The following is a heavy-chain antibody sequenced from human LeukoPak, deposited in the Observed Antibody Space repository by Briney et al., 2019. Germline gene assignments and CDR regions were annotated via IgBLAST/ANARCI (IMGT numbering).Heavy chain of an antibody. D-gene: IGHD1-26*01. CDR3: AKSVATTAFDY. CDR2: ISGSGGST. V-gene: IGHV3-23*01. CDR1: GFTFSSYA. J-gene: IGHJ4*02. Sequence: GGSLRLSCATSGFTFSSYAMSWVRQAPGKGLEWVSAISGSGGSTYYADSVKGRFTISRDNSKSTVYLQMNSLRAEGTAVYYCAKSVATTAFDYWGQGTLVTVSS.